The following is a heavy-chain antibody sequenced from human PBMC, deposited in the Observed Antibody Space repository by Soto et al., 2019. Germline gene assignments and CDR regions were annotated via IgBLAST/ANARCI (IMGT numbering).Heavy chain of an antibody. CDR2: ISYDGSNK. D-gene: IGHD1-1*01. J-gene: IGHJ4*02. CDR3: AKERVAWARNVFDY. CDR1: GFTFSSYG. V-gene: IGHV3-30*18. Sequence: GGSLRLSCAASGFTFSSYGMHWVRQAPGKGLEWVAVISYDGSNKYYADSVKGRFTISRDNSKNTLYLQMNSLRAEDTAVYYCAKERVAWARNVFDYWGQGTLVTVS.